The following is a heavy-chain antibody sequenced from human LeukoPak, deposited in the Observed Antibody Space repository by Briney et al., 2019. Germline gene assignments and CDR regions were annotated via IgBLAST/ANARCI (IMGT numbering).Heavy chain of an antibody. CDR3: ARGWDRRGFDY. CDR2: IYDSGTT. D-gene: IGHD1-14*01. Sequence: TLSLTCIVSGGSISSGGYYWSWIRQHPGKGLEWIGYIYDSGTTYYNPSLKSRVSISVDTSKNQFSLKLSSVTAADTAVYYCARGWDRRGFDYWGQGTLVTVSS. V-gene: IGHV4-31*03. CDR1: GGSISSGGYY. J-gene: IGHJ4*02.